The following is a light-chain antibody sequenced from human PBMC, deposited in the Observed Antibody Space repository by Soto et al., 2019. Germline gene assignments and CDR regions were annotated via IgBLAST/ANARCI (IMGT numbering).Light chain of an antibody. CDR1: QSVGSN. CDR3: QQYNNWPPWT. CDR2: GAS. V-gene: IGKV3-15*01. Sequence: EIVMTQSPATLSVSPGERAILSCRASQSVGSNLAWYQQKPGQAPRLLIYGASTRAIGIPARFSGSGSGTELTLTISSLQSEDFVVYYCQQYNNWPPWTFGQGTKVDIK. J-gene: IGKJ1*01.